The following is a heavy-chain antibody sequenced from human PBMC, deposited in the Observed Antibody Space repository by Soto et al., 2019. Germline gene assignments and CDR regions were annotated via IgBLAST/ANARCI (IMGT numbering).Heavy chain of an antibody. CDR3: ASISTVYYYYYMAV. D-gene: IGHD4-4*01. J-gene: IGHJ6*03. CDR2: IYYSGST. CDR1: VFTISRSSLY. V-gene: IGHV4-39*01. Sequence: KTSETTSPSGTVSVFTISRSSLYWGWIHKPPGKGLEWIGSIYYSGSTYYNPSLKSRVTISVDTSKNQFSLKLSSVTAADTAVYYCASISTVYYYYYMAVWGKGTTVTVSS.